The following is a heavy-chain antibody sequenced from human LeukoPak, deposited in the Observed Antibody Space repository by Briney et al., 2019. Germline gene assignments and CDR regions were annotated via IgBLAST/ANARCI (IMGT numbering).Heavy chain of an antibody. D-gene: IGHD6-19*01. CDR3: ARHEYSSGWYFNTDYFDY. V-gene: IGHV4-39*01. CDR1: GGSFSGYY. CDR2: IYYSGST. Sequence: PSETLSLTCAVYGGSFSGYYWGWIRQPPGKGLEWIGSIYYSGSTYYNPSLKSRVTISVDTSKNQFSLKLSSVTAADTAVYYCARHEYSSGWYFNTDYFDYWGQGTLVTVSS. J-gene: IGHJ4*02.